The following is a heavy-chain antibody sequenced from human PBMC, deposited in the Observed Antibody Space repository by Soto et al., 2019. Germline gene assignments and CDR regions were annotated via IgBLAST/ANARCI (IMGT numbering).Heavy chain of an antibody. V-gene: IGHV1-3*01. Sequence: QVQLVQSGAEVKKPGASVKVSCKASGYTFTSYAMHWVRQAPGQRLEWMGWINAGNGNTKYSQKFQGSVTITRDKSATTAYIELTSLRSEATAVYYCASDFSWFWELFASDYWGQRTLVTVPS. D-gene: IGHD3-10*01. J-gene: IGHJ4*02. CDR2: INAGNGNT. CDR1: GYTFTSYA. CDR3: ASDFSWFWELFASDY.